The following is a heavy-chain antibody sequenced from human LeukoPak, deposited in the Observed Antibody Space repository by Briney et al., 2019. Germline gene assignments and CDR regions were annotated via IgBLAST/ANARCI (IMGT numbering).Heavy chain of an antibody. CDR3: ARGNGDYPPYYFDY. V-gene: IGHV4-59*01. CDR1: DGSISSYY. CDR2: IYYSGST. J-gene: IGHJ4*02. Sequence: SETLSLTCTVSDGSISSYYWSWIRQPPGKGLEWIGYIYYSGSTNYNPSLKSRVTISVDTSKNQFSLKLSSVTAADTAVYYCARGNGDYPPYYFDYWGQGTLVTVSS. D-gene: IGHD4-17*01.